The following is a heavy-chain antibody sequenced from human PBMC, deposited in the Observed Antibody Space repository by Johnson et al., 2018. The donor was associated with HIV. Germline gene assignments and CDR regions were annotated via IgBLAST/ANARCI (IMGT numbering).Heavy chain of an antibody. J-gene: IGHJ3*02. V-gene: IGHV3-13*01. Sequence: VQLVESGGGLVQPGGSLRLSCAASGFTFSSYDIHWVRQATGKGLESVSPIGPAADTYYPGSVKGRFTVSRENAKNSLYLQMNSLRVGDTAIYYCARSSVRDDAIDIWGQGTLVTVSS. CDR3: ARSSVRDDAIDI. D-gene: IGHD3-10*01. CDR1: GFTFSSYD. CDR2: IGPAADT.